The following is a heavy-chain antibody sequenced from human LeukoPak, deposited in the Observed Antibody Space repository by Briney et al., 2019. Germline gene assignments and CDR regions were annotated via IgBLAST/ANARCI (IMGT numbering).Heavy chain of an antibody. Sequence: SETLSLTCTVSGGSISSYYWSWIRQPPGKGLEWIGYIYYSGSTNYNPSLKSRVTISVDTSKNQFSLRLSSVTAADTAVYYCARDRYYYDSSGYLFDYWGQGTLVTVSS. CDR2: IYYSGST. CDR3: ARDRYYYDSSGYLFDY. CDR1: GGSISSYY. D-gene: IGHD3-22*01. J-gene: IGHJ4*02. V-gene: IGHV4-59*01.